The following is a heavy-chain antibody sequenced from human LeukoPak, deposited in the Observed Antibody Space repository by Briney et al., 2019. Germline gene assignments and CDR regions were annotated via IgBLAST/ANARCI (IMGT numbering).Heavy chain of an antibody. D-gene: IGHD2-2*01. CDR3: ARGGIVVVPAAKYNWFDP. Sequence: ASVKVSCKASGGTFSSYAISWVRQAPGQGIEWMGGIIPIFGRANYAEKFKGRVTITADEYKSTEYMELSSLISEDTAVYYCARGGIVVVPAAKYNWFDPSGQGTLVTVSS. J-gene: IGHJ5*02. CDR2: IIPIFGRA. CDR1: GGTFSSYA. V-gene: IGHV1-69*13.